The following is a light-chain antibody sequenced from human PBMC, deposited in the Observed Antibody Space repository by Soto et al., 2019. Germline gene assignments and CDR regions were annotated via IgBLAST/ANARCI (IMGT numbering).Light chain of an antibody. CDR2: DAS. J-gene: IGKJ4*01. V-gene: IGKV3-11*01. CDR3: QQRSNWLT. Sequence: ELVLTQSPATVSLSPGERATLSCRASQSLSSYLAWYQQKPGQAPRLLIYDASNRATGIPARFSGSGSGTDFTLTISSLEPEDFAVYYRQQRSNWLTVGGGTKVDIK. CDR1: QSLSSY.